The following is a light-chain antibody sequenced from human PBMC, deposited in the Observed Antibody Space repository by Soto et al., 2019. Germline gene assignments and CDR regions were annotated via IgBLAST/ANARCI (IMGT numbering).Light chain of an antibody. V-gene: IGKV1-5*01. Sequence: DIQMTQSHSTLSASVLDRVNITCRASQSISIWLAWYQQKPGKAPKLLIYDASSLESGVPSRFSGSGSGTEFTLTISSLQPDDFATYYCQHYNSYSEAFGQGTKVDIK. CDR3: QHYNSYSEA. J-gene: IGKJ1*01. CDR1: QSISIW. CDR2: DAS.